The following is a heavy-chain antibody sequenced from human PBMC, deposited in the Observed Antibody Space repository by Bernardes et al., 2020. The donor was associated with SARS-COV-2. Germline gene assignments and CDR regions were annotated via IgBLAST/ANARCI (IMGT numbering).Heavy chain of an antibody. CDR3: ARRVSGDGYYYFDY. V-gene: IGHV3-74*01. CDR2: INSDGRTP. CDR1: GFTFTNYW. Sequence: GGSLRLSCAASGFTFTNYWMHWVRQAPGKGLVWVSRINSDGRTPSYADSVKGRFTISRDNAKNTLYLQMNSLRAEDTAVYSCARRVSGDGYYYFDYWGQGTLVTGSS. D-gene: IGHD5-12*01. J-gene: IGHJ4*02.